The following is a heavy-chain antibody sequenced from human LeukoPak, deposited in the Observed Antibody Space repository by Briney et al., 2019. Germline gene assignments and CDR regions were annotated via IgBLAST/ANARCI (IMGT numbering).Heavy chain of an antibody. CDR1: GYSFSSYW. D-gene: IGHD2-15*01. Sequence: GESLKISCKGSGYSFSSYWIGWVRQMPGKGLEWMGIIYPGDSDTRYSPSFQGQVTISADESINTAYLQWGSLKASDTAMYYCARELYCSGGSCYHFDYWGQGTLVTVSS. CDR2: IYPGDSDT. CDR3: ARELYCSGGSCYHFDY. V-gene: IGHV5-51*01. J-gene: IGHJ4*02.